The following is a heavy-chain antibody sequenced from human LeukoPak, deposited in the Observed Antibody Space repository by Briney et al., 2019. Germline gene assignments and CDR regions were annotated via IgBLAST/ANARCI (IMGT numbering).Heavy chain of an antibody. J-gene: IGHJ4*02. CDR3: ARYYGGNSFGY. CDR2: ISSSSSYI. D-gene: IGHD4-23*01. Sequence: KAGGSLRLSCAASGFTFSSYSMNWVRQAPGKGLDWVSSISSSSSYIYYADSVEGRFTISRDNAKNSLYLQMNSLRAEDTAVYYCARYYGGNSFGYWGQGTLVTVSS. CDR1: GFTFSSYS. V-gene: IGHV3-21*01.